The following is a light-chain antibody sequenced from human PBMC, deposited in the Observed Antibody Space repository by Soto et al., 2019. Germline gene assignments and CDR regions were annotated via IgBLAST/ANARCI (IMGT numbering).Light chain of an antibody. Sequence: QSALTQPASVSGSPGQSITISCTGTSSDVSGYNYVSWYQQYPGKAPKLMIYDVSNRPSGVSNRFSGSKSGNTASLTISGLQAEDEADYYCTSYTTSSTLVFGTGTKVTVL. V-gene: IGLV2-14*01. CDR1: SSDVSGYNY. J-gene: IGLJ1*01. CDR3: TSYTTSSTLV. CDR2: DVS.